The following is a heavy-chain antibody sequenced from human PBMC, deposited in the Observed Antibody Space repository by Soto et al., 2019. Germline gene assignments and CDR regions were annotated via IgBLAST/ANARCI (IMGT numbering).Heavy chain of an antibody. D-gene: IGHD3-16*01. CDR2: IYYSGSP. J-gene: IGHJ6*02. CDR1: GGSTSSGDSY. V-gene: IGHV4-30-4*01. Sequence: SETLSLTCAVSGGSTSSGDSYWSWIRQSPGKGLEWIGYIYYSGSPFYNPSLESRVTISVDTSKNQFSLKLNSVTAADTAVYYCAREGASSYSYYYGTDVWGQGTTVTVSS. CDR3: AREGASSYSYYYGTDV.